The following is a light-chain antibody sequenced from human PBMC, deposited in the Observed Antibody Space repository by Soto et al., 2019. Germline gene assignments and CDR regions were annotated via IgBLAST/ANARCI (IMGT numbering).Light chain of an antibody. Sequence: DIQMTQSPSTLSASVGDRVTITCRASQSISSWLAWYQQKPGKAPKLLIYDASSLESGVPSRFSGSGSGTEFTLTISSLQPDGFATYYCQQYNSYSRASFGQGTKVAIK. V-gene: IGKV1-5*01. CDR3: QQYNSYSRAS. J-gene: IGKJ1*01. CDR2: DAS. CDR1: QSISSW.